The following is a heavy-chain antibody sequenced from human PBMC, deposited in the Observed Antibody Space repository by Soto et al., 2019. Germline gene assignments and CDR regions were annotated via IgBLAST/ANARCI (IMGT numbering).Heavy chain of an antibody. J-gene: IGHJ6*02. CDR3: ARDLGYNWKNIYYYYGMDV. Sequence: GASVKVSCKASGGTFSSYAISWVRQAPGQGLEWMGGIIPIFGTANYAQKFQGRVTITADESTSTAYMELSSLRSEDTAVYYCARDLGYNWKNIYYYYGMDVWGQGTTVTVSS. CDR1: GGTFSSYA. CDR2: IIPIFGTA. D-gene: IGHD1-20*01. V-gene: IGHV1-69*13.